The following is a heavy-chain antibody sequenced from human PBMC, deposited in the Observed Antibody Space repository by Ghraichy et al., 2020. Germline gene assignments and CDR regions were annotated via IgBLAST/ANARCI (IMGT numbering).Heavy chain of an antibody. CDR3: ARDSSGWNYYYYGMDV. Sequence: SETLSLTCAVYGGSFSGYYWSWIRQPPGKGLEWIGEINHSGSTNYNPSLKSRVTISVDTSKNQFSLKLSSVTAADTAVYYCARDSSGWNYYYYGMDVWGQGTTVTVSS. J-gene: IGHJ6*02. CDR2: INHSGST. D-gene: IGHD6-19*01. V-gene: IGHV4-34*01. CDR1: GGSFSGYY.